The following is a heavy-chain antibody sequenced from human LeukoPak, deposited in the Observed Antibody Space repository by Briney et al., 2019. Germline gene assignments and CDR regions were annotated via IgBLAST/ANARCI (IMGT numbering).Heavy chain of an antibody. CDR2: IGTAGDP. CDR3: ARGSTTHLEGYYYYGMDV. D-gene: IGHD4-17*01. V-gene: IGHV3-13*05. CDR1: GFTFSSYD. J-gene: IGHJ6*04. Sequence: AGGSLRLSCAASGFTFSSYDMHWVRQATGKGLEWDSAIGTAGDPYYPGSVKGRFTISRENAKNYLYLQTNSLRAGDTAVYYCARGSTTHLEGYYYYGMDVWGKGTTVTVSS.